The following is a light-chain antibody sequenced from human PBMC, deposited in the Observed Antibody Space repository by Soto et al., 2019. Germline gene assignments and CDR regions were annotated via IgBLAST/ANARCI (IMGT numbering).Light chain of an antibody. J-gene: IGKJ1*01. CDR1: QSISSY. Sequence: DIQMTQSPSSLSASVGDRVTITCRASQSISSYLNWYQQKPGKAPKYLISAASSLRSGVTSRFSDSGSGTEFTLTIHTLKPEDFATYYCQQRYTIQRTFGRVTKVEIK. CDR3: QQRYTIQRT. CDR2: AAS. V-gene: IGKV1-39*01.